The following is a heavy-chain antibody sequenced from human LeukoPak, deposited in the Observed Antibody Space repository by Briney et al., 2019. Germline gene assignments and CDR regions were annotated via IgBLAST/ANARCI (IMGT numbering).Heavy chain of an antibody. CDR2: MNPNSGNT. CDR1: GYTFTSYD. V-gene: IGHV1-8*01. CDR3: ARDPLGEVTATLYYFDY. Sequence: GASVKVSCKASGYTFTSYDINWVRQATGQGLEWMGWMNPNSGNTGYAQKFQGRVTITADKSTSTAYMELSSLRSEDTAVYYCARDPLGEVTATLYYFDYWGQGTLVTVSS. D-gene: IGHD2-21*02. J-gene: IGHJ4*02.